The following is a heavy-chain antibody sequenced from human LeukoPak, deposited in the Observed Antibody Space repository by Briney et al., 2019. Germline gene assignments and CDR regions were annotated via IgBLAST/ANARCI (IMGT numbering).Heavy chain of an antibody. CDR2: ISSSSSYI. J-gene: IGHJ1*01. D-gene: IGHD3-22*01. Sequence: GGSLRLSCAASGFTFSGYSMNWVRQAPGKGLEWVSSISSSSSYIYYADSVKGRFSISRDNSNNTLYLQMNSLRAEDTAMYYCARDGAYYDSSGYYYRDWGQGTLVTVSS. V-gene: IGHV3-21*04. CDR1: GFTFSGYS. CDR3: ARDGAYYDSSGYYYRD.